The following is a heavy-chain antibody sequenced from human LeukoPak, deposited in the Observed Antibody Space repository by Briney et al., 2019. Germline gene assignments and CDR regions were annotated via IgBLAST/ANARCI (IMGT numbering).Heavy chain of an antibody. J-gene: IGHJ4*02. CDR2: IYYSGST. CDR3: ACSSGWSHYFDY. CDR1: GGSISSSSYY. V-gene: IGHV4-39*01. Sequence: SETLSLTCTVSGGSISSSSYYWGWIRQPPGKGLEWIGSIYYSGSTYYNPSLKSRVTISVDTSKNQFSLKLSSVTAADAAVYYCACSSGWSHYFDYWGQGTLVTVSS. D-gene: IGHD6-19*01.